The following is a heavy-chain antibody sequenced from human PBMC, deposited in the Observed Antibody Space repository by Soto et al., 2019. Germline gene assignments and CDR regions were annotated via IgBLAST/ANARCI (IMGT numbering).Heavy chain of an antibody. Sequence: QVQLVQSGAEVKKPGASVKVSCKASGYTFTSYGISWVRQAPGQGLEWMGWISAYNGNTNYAQKLQGRVTMTTDTSTSTAYRELRSVTSDDTAVYYCARGDDYGDYDGWFDPWGQGNRVTVAS. CDR3: ARGDDYGDYDGWFDP. J-gene: IGHJ5*02. CDR2: ISAYNGNT. D-gene: IGHD4-17*01. V-gene: IGHV1-18*01. CDR1: GYTFTSYG.